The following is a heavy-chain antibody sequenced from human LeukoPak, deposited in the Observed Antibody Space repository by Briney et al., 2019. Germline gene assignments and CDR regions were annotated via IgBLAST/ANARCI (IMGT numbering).Heavy chain of an antibody. V-gene: IGHV4-39*01. J-gene: IGHJ4*02. D-gene: IGHD2-15*01. CDR3: ASLYCSGGSCYYFDY. CDR1: GGSISSSSYY. CDR2: IYYSGST. Sequence: SETLSLTCTVSGGSISSSSYYWGWIRQPPGKGLEWIGSIYYSGSTYYNPSLKSRVTISVDTSKNQFSLKLSSVTATDTAVYYCASLYCSGGSCYYFDYWGQGTLVTVSS.